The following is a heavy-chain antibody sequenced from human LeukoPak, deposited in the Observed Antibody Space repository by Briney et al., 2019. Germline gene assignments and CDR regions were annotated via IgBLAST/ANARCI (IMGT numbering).Heavy chain of an antibody. D-gene: IGHD3-22*01. J-gene: IGHJ4*02. CDR1: GFTFTNYD. CDR3: ARDASAMMYYFDY. V-gene: IGHV3-33*01. CDR2: IWYDGSNK. Sequence: GGSLRLSCAASGFTFTNYDMHWVRQAPGKGLEWVAVIWYDGSNKYYADSVKGRFTISRDNSKNTLYLQMNSLRADDTAVYYCARDASAMMYYFDYWGQGTLVTVSS.